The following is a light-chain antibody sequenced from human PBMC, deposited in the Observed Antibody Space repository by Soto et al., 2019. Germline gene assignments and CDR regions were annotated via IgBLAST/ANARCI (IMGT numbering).Light chain of an antibody. CDR1: QSVSSSY. Sequence: EIVLTQSPGTLSLSPGERATLSCRASQSVSSSYLAWYQQKPGQAPRLLIYCASSRAPGIPDRFSGSGSGTDFTLTISRLEPEEFAVYYCQQYGSSPRTFGQGTKVEI. V-gene: IGKV3-20*01. CDR3: QQYGSSPRT. CDR2: CAS. J-gene: IGKJ1*01.